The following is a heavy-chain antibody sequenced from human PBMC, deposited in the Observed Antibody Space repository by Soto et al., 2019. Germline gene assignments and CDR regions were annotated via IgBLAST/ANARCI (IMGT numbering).Heavy chain of an antibody. Sequence: EVQLLESGGGLEQPGGSLRLSCAASGFTFRSNAMSWVRQAPGEGLEWVSTLTGSGDSTYYADSVRGRVTISRDNSKNTLYLQMSSLRAVDTAVYYCVKGHSSSWDVLDYWGPGTLVTVSS. CDR2: LTGSGDST. D-gene: IGHD6-13*01. CDR3: VKGHSSSWDVLDY. V-gene: IGHV3-23*01. J-gene: IGHJ4*02. CDR1: GFTFRSNA.